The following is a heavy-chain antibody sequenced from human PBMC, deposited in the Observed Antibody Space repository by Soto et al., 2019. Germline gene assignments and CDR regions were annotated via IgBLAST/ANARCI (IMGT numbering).Heavy chain of an antibody. CDR3: ARDRLPMVVVVMGWFDP. Sequence: PVGSLRLSCAASGFSFRDYYMSWSRQAPGKGLEWVSYISGSGNTIWYADSVKGRFIISRDNAKNSLFLQMNSLRADDTAVYYCARDRLPMVVVVMGWFDPWGQGTLVTVSS. J-gene: IGHJ5*02. D-gene: IGHD3-22*01. CDR1: GFSFRDYY. CDR2: ISGSGNTI. V-gene: IGHV3-11*01.